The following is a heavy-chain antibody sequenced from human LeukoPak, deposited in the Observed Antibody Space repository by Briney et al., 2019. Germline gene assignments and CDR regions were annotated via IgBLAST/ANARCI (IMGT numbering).Heavy chain of an antibody. J-gene: IGHJ6*03. V-gene: IGHV7-4-1*02. CDR1: GYTFTSYA. Sequence: ASVKVSCKASGYTFTSYAMNWVRQAPGQGLEWMGWINTNTGNPTYAQGFTGRFVFSLDTSVSTAYLQISSLKAEDTAAYYCARDNAIGYSSTYYYYMDVWGKGTTVTVSS. CDR3: ARDNAIGYSSTYYYYMDV. D-gene: IGHD5-18*01. CDR2: INTNTGNP.